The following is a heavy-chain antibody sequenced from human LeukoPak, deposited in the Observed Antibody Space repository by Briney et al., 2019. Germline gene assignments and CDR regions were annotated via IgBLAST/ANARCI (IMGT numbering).Heavy chain of an antibody. D-gene: IGHD3-10*01. CDR2: INHSGST. V-gene: IGHV4-34*01. CDR1: GGSFSGYY. Sequence: SETLSLTCAVYGGSFSGYYWSWIRQPPGKGLEWIGEINHSGSTNYNPSLKSRVTISVDTSKNQFSLKLSSVTAADTAVYYCARATYYYGSSHWGQGTLVTVSS. J-gene: IGHJ4*02. CDR3: ARATYYYGSSH.